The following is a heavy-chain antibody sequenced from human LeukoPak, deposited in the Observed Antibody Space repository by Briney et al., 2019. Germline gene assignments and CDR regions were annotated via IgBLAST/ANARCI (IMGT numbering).Heavy chain of an antibody. D-gene: IGHD6-13*01. Sequence: KPGESLTLSCRGFGYIFTSYWIGWVRQMPGKGMEGVGVIYPGDLRFRYNPSFQGQVTISVDKSINTAYLQWVSLRASDSAMYYCASRDLTSTWSFPWGQGTLVTVSS. J-gene: IGHJ5*02. CDR3: ASRDLTSTWSFP. V-gene: IGHV5-51*03. CDR2: IYPGDLRF. CDR1: GYIFTSYW.